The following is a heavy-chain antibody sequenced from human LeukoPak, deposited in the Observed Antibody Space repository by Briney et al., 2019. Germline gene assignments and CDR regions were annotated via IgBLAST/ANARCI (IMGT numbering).Heavy chain of an antibody. V-gene: IGHV3-21*01. Sequence: GGSLRLSCAASGFTFSTFIMNWVRQAPGKGLEWVSSINGSSDYIYYADSVRGRFTISRDNAKNSLYLQMNSLRAEDTAVYYCARGPYDTSGYSNYFDYWGQETLVTVSS. D-gene: IGHD3-22*01. CDR1: GFTFSTFI. CDR2: INGSSDYI. CDR3: ARGPYDTSGYSNYFDY. J-gene: IGHJ4*02.